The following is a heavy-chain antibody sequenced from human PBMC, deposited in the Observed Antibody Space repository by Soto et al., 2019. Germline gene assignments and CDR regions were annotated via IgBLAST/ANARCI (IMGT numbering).Heavy chain of an antibody. CDR1: GFTVSSNY. CDR3: ARGYSSGWYYFDY. Sequence: VGSLRLSCAASGFTVSSNYMSWVRKAPWKGLEWVSVIYSGGSTYYADSVKGRFTISRDNYKNTLYLQMNSLRAEDTAVYYCARGYSSGWYYFDYWGQGTLVTVSS. J-gene: IGHJ4*02. V-gene: IGHV3-53*01. D-gene: IGHD6-19*01. CDR2: IYSGGST.